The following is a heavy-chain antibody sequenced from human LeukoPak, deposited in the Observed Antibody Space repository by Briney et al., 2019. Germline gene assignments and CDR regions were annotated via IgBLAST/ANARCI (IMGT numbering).Heavy chain of an antibody. CDR1: GGSFSGYY. J-gene: IGHJ6*03. V-gene: IGHV4-34*01. CDR2: INHSGST. D-gene: IGHD3-9*01. CDR3: ARGLVIKYYYYYYMDV. Sequence: SETLSLTCGVYGGSFSGYYWSWIRQPPGKGLEWIGEINHSGSTNYNPSLKSRVTISVDTSKNQFSLKLSSVTAADTAVYYCARGLVIKYYYYYYMDVWGKGTTVTVSS.